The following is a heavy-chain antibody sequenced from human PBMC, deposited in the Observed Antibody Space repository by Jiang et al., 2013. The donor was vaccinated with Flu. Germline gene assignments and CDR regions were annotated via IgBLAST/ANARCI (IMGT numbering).Heavy chain of an antibody. CDR1: GYTFTDYK. J-gene: IGHJ4*02. Sequence: SGAEVKKPGASVKVSCKSSGYTFTDYKIHWVRQAPGQRLEWMGWINGGNDNTKYSQKFQGRVTIIRDTSASTAYMELSSLRSEDTAVYYCARDRRTWNEIDYWGRGNPWSPSPQ. CDR3: ARDRRTWNEIDY. D-gene: IGHD1-1*01. CDR2: INGGNDNT. V-gene: IGHV1-3*01.